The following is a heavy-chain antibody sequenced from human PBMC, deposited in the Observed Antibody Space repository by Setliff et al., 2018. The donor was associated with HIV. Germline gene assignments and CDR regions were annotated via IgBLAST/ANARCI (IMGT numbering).Heavy chain of an antibody. D-gene: IGHD3-16*01. CDR1: GGSISSGAYY. CDR3: AGVPLSSPSRPGGYFDY. Sequence: NPSETLSLTCTVSGGSISSGAYYWSWIRQHPGKGLEWIGYIYYSGSTYYNPSLKSRVTISVDTSKNQFSLKLNSVTAADTAVYYCAGVPLSSPSRPGGYFDYWGQGTLVTVSS. V-gene: IGHV4-31*03. J-gene: IGHJ4*02. CDR2: IYYSGST.